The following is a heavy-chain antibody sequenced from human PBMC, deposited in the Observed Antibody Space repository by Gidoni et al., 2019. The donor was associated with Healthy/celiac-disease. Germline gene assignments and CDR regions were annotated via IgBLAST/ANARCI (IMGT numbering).Heavy chain of an antibody. CDR3: TLPGRHYYYMDV. D-gene: IGHD1-26*01. Sequence: EVQLVESGGGLVKPGGSLGLSCAAVGFTFSNAWMSWVRQAPGKGLEWVGRIKSKTDGGTTDYAAPVKGRFTISRDDSKNTLYLQMNSLKTEDTAVYYCTLPGRHYYYMDVWGKGTTVTVSS. J-gene: IGHJ6*03. CDR2: IKSKTDGGTT. CDR1: GFTFSNAW. V-gene: IGHV3-15*01.